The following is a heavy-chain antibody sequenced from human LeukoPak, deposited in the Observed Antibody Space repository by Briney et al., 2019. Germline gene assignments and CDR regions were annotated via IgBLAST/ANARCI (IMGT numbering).Heavy chain of an antibody. CDR2: ISSDGGNT. V-gene: IGHV3-64*01. D-gene: IGHD1-26*01. CDR3: ARGHVGAHVYYFDY. Sequence: GGSLRLSCAASGFTFSNYPMYWVRQAPGKGLEYVSAISSDGGNTYYANSVKGRFTISRDNSMNTLYLQMGSLRAEDLAVYYCARGHVGAHVYYFDYWGQGTLVTVSS. J-gene: IGHJ4*02. CDR1: GFTFSNYP.